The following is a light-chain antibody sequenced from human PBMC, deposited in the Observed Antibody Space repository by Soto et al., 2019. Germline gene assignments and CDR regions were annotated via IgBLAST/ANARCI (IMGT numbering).Light chain of an antibody. CDR1: SSDVGAYDY. Sequence: QSVLTQPASVSGSPGQSITISCTGTSSDVGAYDYVSWYQHHPGKAPKLMIHGVSDRPSGISNRFSGSKSGNTASLTISGLQAEDEADYYCSSYTSATTYVFGTGTKVTVL. CDR2: GVS. CDR3: SSYTSATTYV. V-gene: IGLV2-14*01. J-gene: IGLJ1*01.